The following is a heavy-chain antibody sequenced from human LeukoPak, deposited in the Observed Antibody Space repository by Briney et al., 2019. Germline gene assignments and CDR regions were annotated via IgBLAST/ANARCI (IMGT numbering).Heavy chain of an antibody. J-gene: IGHJ5*02. V-gene: IGHV1-8*01. D-gene: IGHD2-2*01. CDR1: GYTFTSYD. CDR3: ARERTSWGFDP. CDR2: MNPNSGNT. Sequence: ASVKVSRKASGYTFTSYDINWVRQAPGQGLEWMGWMNPNSGNTGYAQKFQGRVTMTRNTSISTAYMELSSLRSEDTAVYYCARERTSWGFDPWGQGTLVTVSS.